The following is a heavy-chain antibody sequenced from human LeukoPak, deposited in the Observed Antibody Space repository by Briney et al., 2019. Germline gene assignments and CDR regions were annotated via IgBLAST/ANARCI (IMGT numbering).Heavy chain of an antibody. CDR3: LAGYYYYYMDV. CDR2: INTHGSST. D-gene: IGHD3-16*01. J-gene: IGHJ6*03. V-gene: IGHV3-74*01. CDR1: GFASSNYW. Sequence: PGGPLRLSCAASGFASSNYWLHWVRQTPGKGLEWVARINTHGSSTNYADSVKGRFTISRDNAKNTLYLQMTSLSAEDTAVYYALAGYYYYYMDVWGKGTTVTVSS.